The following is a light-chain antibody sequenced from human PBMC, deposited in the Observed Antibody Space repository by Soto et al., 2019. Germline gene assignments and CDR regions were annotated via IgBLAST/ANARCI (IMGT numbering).Light chain of an antibody. CDR2: AAS. CDR1: HNIGTY. Sequence: DIQMTQSPASLSASVGDRVTVSCRTGHNIGTYVNWYQEKPGRAPRLLLYAASTLQVGVPSRFSGSGSGTDFTLTIISLQPEDFATYYCLQSFNSPFTFGQGTTVDVK. J-gene: IGKJ2*01. V-gene: IGKV1-39*01. CDR3: LQSFNSPFT.